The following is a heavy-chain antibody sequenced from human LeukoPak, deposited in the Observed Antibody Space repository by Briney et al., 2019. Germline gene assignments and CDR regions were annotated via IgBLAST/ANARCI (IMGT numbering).Heavy chain of an antibody. CDR2: ITGSGGST. J-gene: IGHJ4*02. V-gene: IGHV3-23*01. D-gene: IGHD3-9*01. CDR3: AKWGDYDVLTGYYDPDY. Sequence: GGSLRLSCAASGFTFSNYAMSWVRQAPGKGLEWVSAITGSGGSTYYADSVKGRFAISGDNSKNTLYLQMNSLRAEDTAVYYCAKWGDYDVLTGYYDPDYWGQGTLVTVSS. CDR1: GFTFSNYA.